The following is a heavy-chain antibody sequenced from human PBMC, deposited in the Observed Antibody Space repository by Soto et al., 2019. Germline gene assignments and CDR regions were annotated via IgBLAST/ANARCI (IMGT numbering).Heavy chain of an antibody. CDR2: IHPSGDT. D-gene: IGHD3-22*01. J-gene: IGHJ4*02. CDR1: GGSIRSYY. CDR3: ARGYYDSSGYYYAYFDY. V-gene: IGHV4-34*01. Sequence: AETLSLTCTVSGGSIRSYYCTWTRQPPGKGLEWIGEIHPSGDTDYNPSLSNRVTISLDTSKSQFSLKLSSVTAADTAVYYCARGYYDSSGYYYAYFDYWGQGTLVTVSS.